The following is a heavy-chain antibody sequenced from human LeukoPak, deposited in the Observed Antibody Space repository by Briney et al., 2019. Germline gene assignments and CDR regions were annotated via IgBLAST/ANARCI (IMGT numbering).Heavy chain of an antibody. Sequence: PGGSLRLSCAASGFTFSSYDMHWVRQATGKGLEWVSAIGTAGDTYYPGSVKGRFTISRENAKNSLYLQMNSLRSEDTAVYYCAKVGTGSIAARGGGFDYWGQGTLVTVSS. CDR3: AKVGTGSIAARGGGFDY. CDR2: IGTAGDT. J-gene: IGHJ4*02. D-gene: IGHD6-6*01. V-gene: IGHV3-13*01. CDR1: GFTFSSYD.